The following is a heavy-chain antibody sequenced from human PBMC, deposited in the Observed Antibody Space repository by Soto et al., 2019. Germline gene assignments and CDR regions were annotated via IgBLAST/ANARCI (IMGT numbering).Heavy chain of an antibody. Sequence: GGSLRLSCAASGFTFSSYSVNWVRQAPGKGLEWVSSISSSSSYIYYADSVKGRFTIYRDNAKNSLYLQMNSLRAEDTAVYYCARKDDYGDYADAFDIWGQGTMVTVSS. J-gene: IGHJ3*02. CDR1: GFTFSSYS. D-gene: IGHD4-17*01. V-gene: IGHV3-21*01. CDR2: ISSSSSYI. CDR3: ARKDDYGDYADAFDI.